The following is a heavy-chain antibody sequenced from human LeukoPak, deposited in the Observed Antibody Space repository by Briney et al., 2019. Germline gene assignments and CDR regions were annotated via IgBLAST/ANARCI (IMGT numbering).Heavy chain of an antibody. Sequence: SQTLSLTCAISGDSVSSNSAAWNWIRQSPSRVLEWLGRTYYRSKWYNDYAVSVKSRITINPDTSKNQFSLQLNSVTPEDTAVYYCARDGPSRLYYYDSSGYYTYDAFDIWGQGTMVTVSS. V-gene: IGHV6-1*01. CDR2: TYYRSKWYN. CDR3: ARDGPSRLYYYDSSGYYTYDAFDI. D-gene: IGHD3-22*01. CDR1: GDSVSSNSAA. J-gene: IGHJ3*02.